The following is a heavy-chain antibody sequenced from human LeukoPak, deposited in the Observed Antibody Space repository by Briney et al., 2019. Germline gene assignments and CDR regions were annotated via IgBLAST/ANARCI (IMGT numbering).Heavy chain of an antibody. V-gene: IGHV3-23*01. CDR3: AKEYSVRNQFDY. J-gene: IGHJ4*02. CDR2: ISAGGGNT. Sequence: QAGGSLRLSCAASGFTFSTYGMNWVRQAPGKGLKWASAISAGGGNTYYADSVKGRFTISRDNSKNTLFLEMNSLRAEDTAVYYCAKEYSVRNQFDYWGQGTLVAVSS. CDR1: GFTFSTYG. D-gene: IGHD1-14*01.